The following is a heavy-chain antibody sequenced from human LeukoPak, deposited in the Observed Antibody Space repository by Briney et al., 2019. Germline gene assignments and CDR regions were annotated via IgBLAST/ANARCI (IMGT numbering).Heavy chain of an antibody. CDR3: AREGGDTPMVKFDS. V-gene: IGHV1-46*01. Sequence: GASVKVSCKASGYTFTSYSIHWVRQAPGQGLEWMGIINPSGGTTTYTQKFQGRVTMTRDMSTSTVYKELSSLRSEDTGVYYCAREGGDTPMVKFDSWGQGTLVTVSS. J-gene: IGHJ4*02. CDR2: INPSGGTT. D-gene: IGHD5-18*01. CDR1: GYTFTSYS.